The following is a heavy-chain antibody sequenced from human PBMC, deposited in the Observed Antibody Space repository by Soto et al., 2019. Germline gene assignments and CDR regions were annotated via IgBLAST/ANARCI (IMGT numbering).Heavy chain of an antibody. CDR3: VRDKEGRGYGSGWPLDP. CDR2: MALDESNA. CDR1: GFTFSTYA. V-gene: IGHV3-30*04. Sequence: QVQLVESGGGVVQPGTSLRLSCAASGFTFSTYALHWVRQAPGKGLEWVAVMALDESNAYYADSVKGRFTISRDNSKNTVYRQMNSLRAEDPAVYYCVRDKEGRGYGSGWPLDPWGQGTLVTVSS. J-gene: IGHJ5*02. D-gene: IGHD3-10*01.